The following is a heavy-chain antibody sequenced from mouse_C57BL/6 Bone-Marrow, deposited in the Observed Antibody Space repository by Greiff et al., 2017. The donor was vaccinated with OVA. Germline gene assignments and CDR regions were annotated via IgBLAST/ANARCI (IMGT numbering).Heavy chain of an antibody. CDR2: IDPENGDT. CDR1: GFNIKDDY. Sequence: VQLQQSGAELVRPGASVKLSCTASGFNIKDDYMHWVKQRPEQGLEWIGWIDPENGDTEYASKFQGKATITADTSSNTAYLQLSSLTSEDTAVYYCTTGVLPRYFDVWGTGTTVTVSS. V-gene: IGHV14-4*01. J-gene: IGHJ1*03. CDR3: TTGVLPRYFDV.